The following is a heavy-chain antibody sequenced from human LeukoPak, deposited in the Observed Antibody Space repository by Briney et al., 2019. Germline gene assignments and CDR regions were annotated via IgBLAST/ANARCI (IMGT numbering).Heavy chain of an antibody. CDR3: ARRGSGYYSEYFQH. CDR1: GGSISNYY. CDR2: IYYTGTT. Sequence: SETLSLTCTVSGGSISNYYWTWIRQPPGKRLEWIGYIYYTGTTNYNPSLKSRVTVSIDTSKNQFSLKLSSVTAADTAVYYCARRGSGYYSEYFQHWGQGTLVTVSS. J-gene: IGHJ1*01. D-gene: IGHD3-22*01. V-gene: IGHV4-59*08.